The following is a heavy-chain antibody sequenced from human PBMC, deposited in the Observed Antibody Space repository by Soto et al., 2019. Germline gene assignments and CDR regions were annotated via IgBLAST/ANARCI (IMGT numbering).Heavy chain of an antibody. CDR1: GYTFTSYS. Sequence: QVQLVRSGDEVKKPGASVKVSCKASGYTFTSYSISWVRQAPGQGLEWMGWISAYNGNTNYAQMLQGRVTMTTDTSPNTAYMELRSLGSEDRAGYYWAREAPPADYWGQGTLVTVSS. CDR2: ISAYNGNT. V-gene: IGHV1-18*04. J-gene: IGHJ4*02. CDR3: AREAPPADY.